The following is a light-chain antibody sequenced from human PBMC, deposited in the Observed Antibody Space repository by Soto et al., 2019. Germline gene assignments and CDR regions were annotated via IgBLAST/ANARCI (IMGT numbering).Light chain of an antibody. V-gene: IGLV2-14*03. CDR1: SSDIGAYKY. CDR2: DVN. Sequence: QSALTQPASVSGSPGQSIAISCTGTSSDIGAYKYVSWYQQHPDKAPKLMIFDVNNRPSGVSDRFSGSKSGNTASLTISGLQAEDEADYYCSSYVSSGTYVFGTGTKVTVL. J-gene: IGLJ1*01. CDR3: SSYVSSGTYV.